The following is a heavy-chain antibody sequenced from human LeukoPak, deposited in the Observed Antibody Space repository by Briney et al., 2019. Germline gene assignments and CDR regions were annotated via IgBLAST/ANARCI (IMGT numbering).Heavy chain of an antibody. V-gene: IGHV4-38-2*02. CDR1: GYSISSGYY. CDR3: AREALGTPVSGWIWEWFDP. Sequence: SETLSLTCTVSGYSISSGYYWGWIRQPPGKGLEWIGSIYHSGSTYYNPSLKSRVTISVDTSKNQFSLQLNSVTPEDTAMYYCAREALGTPVSGWIWEWFDPWGQGTLVTVSS. J-gene: IGHJ5*02. CDR2: IYHSGST. D-gene: IGHD6-19*01.